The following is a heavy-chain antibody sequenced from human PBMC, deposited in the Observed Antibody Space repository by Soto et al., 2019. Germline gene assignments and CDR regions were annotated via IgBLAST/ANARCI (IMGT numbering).Heavy chain of an antibody. CDR2: INAGNGNT. D-gene: IGHD5-12*01. CDR1: GYTFTSYA. V-gene: IGHV1-3*01. CDR3: ARGRWLQLKSSSPFFDY. J-gene: IGHJ4*02. Sequence: GASVKVSCKASGYTFTSYAMHWVRQAPGQRLEWMGWINAGNGNTKYSQKFQGRVTITRDTSASTAYMELSSLRSEDTAVYYCARGRWLQLKSSSPFFDYWGQGTLVTVSS.